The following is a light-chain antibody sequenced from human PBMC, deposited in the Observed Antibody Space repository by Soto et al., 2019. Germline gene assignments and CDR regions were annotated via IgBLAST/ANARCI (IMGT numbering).Light chain of an antibody. Sequence: DIQMTQSTSTLSASVGDRVTITFRASQSISTWLAWNQQKPGKAPKLLIYDAYELESGIPSRFSGSGAGTEFTLTISSLQPDDFATYYCQQYDSYSGTFAQGTKVDI. J-gene: IGKJ1*01. CDR1: QSISTW. CDR2: DAY. V-gene: IGKV1-5*01. CDR3: QQYDSYSGT.